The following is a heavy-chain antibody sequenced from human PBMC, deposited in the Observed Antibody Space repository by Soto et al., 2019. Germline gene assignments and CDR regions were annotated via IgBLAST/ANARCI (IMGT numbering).Heavy chain of an antibody. V-gene: IGHV1-69*02. CDR3: ASSYGSGYRAFDY. J-gene: IGHJ4*02. D-gene: IGHD3-10*01. CDR2: VNPIVSMS. Sequence: QVQLVQSGAEVKRPGSSVKVSCKASGDTFNFYSINWVRQAPGVGLEWMGRVNPIVSMSNYAQQFQGRVTMSAYKSPSTAYMELSILRSEDTAIYYCASSYGSGYRAFDYWGQGALVTVSS. CDR1: GDTFNFYS.